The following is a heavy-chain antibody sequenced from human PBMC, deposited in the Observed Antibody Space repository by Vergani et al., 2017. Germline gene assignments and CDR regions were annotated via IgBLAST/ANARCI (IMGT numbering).Heavy chain of an antibody. D-gene: IGHD2-2*01. J-gene: IGHJ4*02. CDR3: ARVGTSSNRDYFDY. Sequence: QVQLVQSGAEVKKPGASVKVSCKASGYTFTDYFMHWVRQAPGQGLVWMGWINPNSGGTNYAQKFQGRVTMTRETSISTAYMELSNLRSDDTAGYYCARVGTSSNRDYFDYWGQGTLVTVSS. CDR2: INPNSGGT. CDR1: GYTFTDYF. V-gene: IGHV1-2*02.